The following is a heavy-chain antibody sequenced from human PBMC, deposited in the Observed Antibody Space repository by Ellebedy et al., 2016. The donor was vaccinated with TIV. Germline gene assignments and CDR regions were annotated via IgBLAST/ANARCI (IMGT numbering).Heavy chain of an antibody. Sequence: GESLKISXAASGFTFSSYGMHWVRQAPGKGLEWVAVIWYDGSNKYYADSVKGRFTISRDNSKNTLYLQMNSLRAEDTAVYYCARAGPYYYYGMDVWGQGTTVTVSS. CDR2: IWYDGSNK. V-gene: IGHV3-33*01. CDR3: ARAGPYYYYGMDV. CDR1: GFTFSSYG. J-gene: IGHJ6*02.